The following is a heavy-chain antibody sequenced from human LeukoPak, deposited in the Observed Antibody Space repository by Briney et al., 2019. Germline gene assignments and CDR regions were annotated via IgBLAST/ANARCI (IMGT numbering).Heavy chain of an antibody. CDR1: GFTFSNYA. D-gene: IGHD1-26*01. V-gene: IGHV3-23*01. CDR3: ARVISGSYLDAFDI. J-gene: IGHJ3*02. Sequence: GGSLRLSCAASGFTFSNYAMSWVRQAPEKGLEWVSTISGSGGSTYYADSVKGRFTISRDNSKNTLYVQMNSLRAEDTAVYYCARVISGSYLDAFDIWGQGTMVTVSS. CDR2: ISGSGGST.